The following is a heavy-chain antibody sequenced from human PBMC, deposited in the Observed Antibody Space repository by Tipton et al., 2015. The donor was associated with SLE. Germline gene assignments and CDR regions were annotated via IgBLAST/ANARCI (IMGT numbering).Heavy chain of an antibody. CDR2: VDHRGKT. Sequence: TLSLTCTVSDGYINNNDWFWAWIRQPPGEGLEWIGSVDHRGKTSYNPSLTGRVTTSVDTFRNQFSLRMTSMTAADTAVYYCAPEGDAIGNFYYRGIHDWGQGATVIVSS. D-gene: IGHD1-26*01. CDR1: DGYINNNDWF. J-gene: IGHJ6*02. V-gene: IGHV4-39*07. CDR3: APEGDAIGNFYYRGIHD.